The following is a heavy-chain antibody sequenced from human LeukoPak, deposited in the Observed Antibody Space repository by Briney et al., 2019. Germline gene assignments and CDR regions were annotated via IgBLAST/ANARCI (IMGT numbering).Heavy chain of an antibody. Sequence: GGSLRLSCAASGFTFSSYAMSWVRQAPGKGLEWISFISASGGSTYYADSVKGRFTSSRDNSKNTLYLQVNSLRAEDTAVYYCASRIGEYSGSYSAPFDHWGQGTLVTVSS. V-gene: IGHV3-23*01. CDR3: ASRIGEYSGSYSAPFDH. D-gene: IGHD1-26*01. CDR1: GFTFSSYA. CDR2: ISASGGST. J-gene: IGHJ4*02.